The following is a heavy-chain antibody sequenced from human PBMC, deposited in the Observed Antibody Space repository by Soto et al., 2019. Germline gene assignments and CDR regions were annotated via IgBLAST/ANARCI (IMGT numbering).Heavy chain of an antibody. CDR2: ISSDGSNK. D-gene: IGHD3-3*01. CDR1: GFTFSSYA. V-gene: IGHV3-30-3*01. Sequence: GGSLRLSCAASGFTFSSYAIHWVRQAPGKGLEWVAVISSDGSNKYYADSVKGRFTISRDNSMNTLYLQMNSLGAEDTAVYYCARDRERKTYYDFWSTYAGVYFDYWGQGTLVTVSS. J-gene: IGHJ4*02. CDR3: ARDRERKTYYDFWSTYAGVYFDY.